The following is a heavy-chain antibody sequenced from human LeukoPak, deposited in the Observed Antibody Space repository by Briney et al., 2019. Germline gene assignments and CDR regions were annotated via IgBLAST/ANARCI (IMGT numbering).Heavy chain of an antibody. CDR2: VYYTGAS. D-gene: IGHD1-1*01. J-gene: IGHJ4*02. V-gene: IGHV4-39*01. CDR1: GGSISSSSYY. Sequence: SETLSLTCTVSGGSISSSSYYWGWIRQPPGKGLEWIGSVYYTGASYYNPSLKSRVTISIDTSKNHFSLKLSSVTAADTAVYYCARQKANNWNGPVFDYWGQGTLVTVSS. CDR3: ARQKANNWNGPVFDY.